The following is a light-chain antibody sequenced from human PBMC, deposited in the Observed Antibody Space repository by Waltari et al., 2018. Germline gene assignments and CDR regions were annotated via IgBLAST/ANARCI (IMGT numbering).Light chain of an antibody. CDR2: RND. CDR1: QSNVGDSV. Sequence: SVLSQPPSASGTPGQRVPISCPVSQSNVGDSVVNWYHPVPGTAPKLVIDRNDQRPYGVPDRLIASKDATSASLAISGLQSEDEGDYNCATWDDRPKGRWVFGGGTRVTV. CDR3: ATWDDRPKGRWV. V-gene: IGLV1-44*01. J-gene: IGLJ3*02.